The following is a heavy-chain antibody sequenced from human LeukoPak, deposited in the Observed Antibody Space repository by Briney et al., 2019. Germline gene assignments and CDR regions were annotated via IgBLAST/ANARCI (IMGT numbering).Heavy chain of an antibody. V-gene: IGHV3-48*04. CDR1: GFTFSSYS. CDR2: ISSSSSTI. J-gene: IGHJ4*02. Sequence: GGSLRLSCAASGFTFSSYSMNWVRQAPGKGLEWVSYISSSSSTIYYADSVKGRFTISRDNAKNSLYLQMNSLRAEDTAVYYCARDRPDLRYNSGSFSFDYWGQGTLVTVSS. CDR3: ARDRPDLRYNSGSFSFDY. D-gene: IGHD1-26*01.